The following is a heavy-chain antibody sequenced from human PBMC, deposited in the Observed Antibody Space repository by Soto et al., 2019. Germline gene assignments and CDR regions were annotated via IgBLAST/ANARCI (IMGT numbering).Heavy chain of an antibody. Sequence: ESGGGLVQPGGSLRLSCAASGFTFSSYSMNWVRQAPGKGLEWVSYISSSSSTIYYADSVKGRFTISRDNAKNSLYLQMNSLRAEDTAVYYCARDEYGDHIDYYYYYMDVWGKGTTVTVSS. CDR1: GFTFSSYS. V-gene: IGHV3-48*01. CDR3: ARDEYGDHIDYYYYYMDV. J-gene: IGHJ6*03. CDR2: ISSSSSTI. D-gene: IGHD4-17*01.